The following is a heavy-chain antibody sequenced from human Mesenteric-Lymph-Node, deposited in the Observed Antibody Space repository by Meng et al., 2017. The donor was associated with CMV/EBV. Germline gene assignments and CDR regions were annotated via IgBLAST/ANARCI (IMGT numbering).Heavy chain of an antibody. CDR2: ISGSGGDT. J-gene: IGHJ4*02. CDR1: GFTFNSYA. D-gene: IGHD3-10*01. Sequence: GESLKISCAASGFTFNSYAMSWVHQAPGKGLEWVSGISGSGGDTYHADTVKGRFTISRDNSKNTLYLQMNSLRAEDTAVYYCVKIGGAYFYGSGTYQIPFDYWGQGTLVTVSS. V-gene: IGHV3-23*01. CDR3: VKIGGAYFYGSGTYQIPFDY.